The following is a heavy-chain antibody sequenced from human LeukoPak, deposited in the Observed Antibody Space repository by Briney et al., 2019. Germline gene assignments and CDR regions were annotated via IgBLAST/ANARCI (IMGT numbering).Heavy chain of an antibody. J-gene: IGHJ5*02. CDR3: ARAYYDGSGYYPTYNWFDP. CDR1: GGSFSGYY. V-gene: IGHV4-34*01. CDR2: INHSGST. Sequence: SETLSLTCAVYGGSFSGYYWSWIRQPPGKGLEWIGEINHSGSTNYNPSLKSRVTISVDTSKNQFSLKLSSVTAADTAVYYCARAYYDGSGYYPTYNWFDPWGQGTLVTVSS. D-gene: IGHD3-22*01.